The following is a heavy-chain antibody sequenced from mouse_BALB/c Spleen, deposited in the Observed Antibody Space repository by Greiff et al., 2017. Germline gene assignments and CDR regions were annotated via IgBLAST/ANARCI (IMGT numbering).Heavy chain of an antibody. CDR2: INPSTGYT. CDR1: GYTFTSYW. J-gene: IGHJ3*01. D-gene: IGHD4-1*01. Sequence: QVQLQQSGAELAKPGASVKMSCKASGYTFTSYWMHWVKQRPGQGLEWIGYINPSTGYTEYNQKFKDKATLTADKSSSTAYMQLSSLTSEDSAVYYCARVTGTFAYWGQGTLVTVSA. CDR3: ARVTGTFAY. V-gene: IGHV1-7*01.